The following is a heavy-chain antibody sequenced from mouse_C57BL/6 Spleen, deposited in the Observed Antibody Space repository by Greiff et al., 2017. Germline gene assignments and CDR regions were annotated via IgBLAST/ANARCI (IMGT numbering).Heavy chain of an antibody. V-gene: IGHV1-9*01. D-gene: IGHD1-1*01. CDR1: GYTFTGYW. Sequence: QVQLQQSGAELMKPGASVKLSCKAPGYTFTGYWIEWVKQRPGHGLEWIGEILPGSGSTNYNEKFKGKATFTADTSANTAYMQLSSLTTEDSAIYYCARIALYGSSLAWFAYWGQGTLVTVSA. J-gene: IGHJ3*01. CDR3: ARIALYGSSLAWFAY. CDR2: ILPGSGST.